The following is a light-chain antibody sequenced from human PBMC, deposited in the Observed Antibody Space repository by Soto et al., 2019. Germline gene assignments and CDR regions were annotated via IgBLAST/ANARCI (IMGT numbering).Light chain of an antibody. V-gene: IGLV2-14*03. J-gene: IGLJ1*01. CDR3: SSYTSTYSLV. Sequence: QSALTQPASVSGSPGQSVTISCTGTIDDIGAYDYVSWYQQRPGSAPQLIIYDVNNRPSGTSPRFSGSKSVHTAYLTISGLQSDDEATYHCSSYTSTYSLVFGTGTKLTVL. CDR2: DVN. CDR1: IDDIGAYDY.